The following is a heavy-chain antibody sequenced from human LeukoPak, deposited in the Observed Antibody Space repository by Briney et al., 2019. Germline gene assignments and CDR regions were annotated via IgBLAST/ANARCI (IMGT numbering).Heavy chain of an antibody. CDR1: GGSISSGSYY. V-gene: IGHV4-61*02. D-gene: IGHD2-21*01. CDR3: ARGDYYYYYMDV. J-gene: IGHJ6*03. CDR2: IYTSGST. Sequence: SQTLSLTCNVSGGSISSGSYYWSWIRQPARKGLEWIGRIYTSGSTNYNPSLESRVTMSVDTSKNHLSLKLTSVTAADTAVYFCARGDYYYYYMDVWGKGTTVTVSS.